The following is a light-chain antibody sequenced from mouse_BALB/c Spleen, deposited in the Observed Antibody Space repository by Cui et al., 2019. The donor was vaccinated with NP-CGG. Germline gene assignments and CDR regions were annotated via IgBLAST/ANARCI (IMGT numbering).Light chain of an antibody. Sequence: QAVLTHESALTTSPGETVTLTCRSSTGAVTTTNYANWVQEKPDHLFTGLIGGTNNRAPGVPARFSGSLIGDKAALIITGAQTEDEAIYFCALWYSNHWVFGGGTKLTVL. CDR3: ALWYSNHWV. J-gene: IGLJ1*01. V-gene: IGLV1*01. CDR2: GTN. CDR1: TGAVTTTNY.